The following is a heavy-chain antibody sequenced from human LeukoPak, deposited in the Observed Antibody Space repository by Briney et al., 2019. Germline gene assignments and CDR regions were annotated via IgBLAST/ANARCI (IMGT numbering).Heavy chain of an antibody. CDR1: GYTFTNYA. V-gene: IGHV1-69*10. Sequence: SVKVSCKASGYTFTNYAINWVRQAPGQGLEWMGGIIPIFGIANYAQKFQGRVTITADKSTSTAYMELSSLRSEDTAVYYCARDGSSGPSHWYFDLWGRGTLVTVSS. CDR3: ARDGSSGPSHWYFDL. CDR2: IIPIFGIA. D-gene: IGHD3-22*01. J-gene: IGHJ2*01.